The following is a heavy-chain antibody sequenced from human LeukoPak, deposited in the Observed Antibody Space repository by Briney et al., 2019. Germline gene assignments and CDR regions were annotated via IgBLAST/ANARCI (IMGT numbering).Heavy chain of an antibody. CDR2: IDNSGST. J-gene: IGHJ4*02. CDR3: ARHGGSWAFDY. V-gene: IGHV4-59*08. Sequence: SETLSLTCTISGGSIGSYYWTWIRQPPGKGLEWIGYIDNSGSTNYNPSFKSRVTTSVDTSKNQFSLKLSSVTAPDTAVYFCARHGGSWAFDYWGQGTLVTVLS. CDR1: GGSIGSYY. D-gene: IGHD6-13*01.